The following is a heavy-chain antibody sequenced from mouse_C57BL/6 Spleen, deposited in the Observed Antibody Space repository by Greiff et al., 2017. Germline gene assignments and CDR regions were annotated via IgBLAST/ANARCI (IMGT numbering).Heavy chain of an antibody. V-gene: IGHV1-42*01. Sequence: VQLKESGPELVKPGASVKISCKASGYSFTGYYMNWVKQSPEKSLEWIGEINPSTGGTTYNQKFKAKATLTVDKSSSTAYMQLKSLTSEDSAVYYCAREFYFDYWGQGTTLTVSS. CDR1: GYSFTGYY. CDR2: INPSTGGT. CDR3: AREFYFDY. J-gene: IGHJ2*01.